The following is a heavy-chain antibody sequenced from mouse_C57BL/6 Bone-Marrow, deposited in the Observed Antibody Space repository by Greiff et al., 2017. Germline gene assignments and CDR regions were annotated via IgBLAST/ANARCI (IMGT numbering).Heavy chain of an antibody. V-gene: IGHV2-2*01. Sequence: QVQLQQSGPGLVQPSQSLSITCTASGFSLTSYGVHWVRQSPGKGLEWLGVIRSGGSTDYNAAFISRLSISKDDTKSQIFFKMNSLQADDTAIEYCASRLYYYAMDYWGQGTSVTVSA. CDR1: GFSLTSYG. CDR2: IRSGGST. J-gene: IGHJ4*01. CDR3: ASRLYYYAMDY. D-gene: IGHD1-1*02.